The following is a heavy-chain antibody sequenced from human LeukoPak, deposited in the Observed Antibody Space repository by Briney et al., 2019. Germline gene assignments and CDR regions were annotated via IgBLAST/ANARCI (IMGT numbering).Heavy chain of an antibody. CDR3: ARDRRSSGWFSDY. Sequence: SGGSLRLSCAASGFTFRNYGMNWVRQAPGKGLEWVALIWYDGSRDYYVDFVKGRFTVSRDNSKNTLYLEMDSLRVDDTAVYYCARDRRSSGWFSDYWGQGTLVTVSS. V-gene: IGHV3-33*01. J-gene: IGHJ4*02. CDR2: IWYDGSRD. D-gene: IGHD6-19*01. CDR1: GFTFRNYG.